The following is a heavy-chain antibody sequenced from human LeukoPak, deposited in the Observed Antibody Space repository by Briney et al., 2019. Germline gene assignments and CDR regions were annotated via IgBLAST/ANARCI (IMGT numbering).Heavy chain of an antibody. CDR2: IYHSGST. D-gene: IGHD3-22*01. J-gene: IGHJ4*02. V-gene: IGHV4-38-2*02. CDR1: GYSISSGYY. CDR3: ARSAGYYGSSAYGDY. Sequence: SETLSLTCTVSGYSISSGYYWGWIRQPPGQGLEWIGSIYHSGSTYYNPSLKSRVTISVDTSKNQFSLKLSSVTAADTAVYYCARSAGYYGSSAYGDYWGQGTLVTVSS.